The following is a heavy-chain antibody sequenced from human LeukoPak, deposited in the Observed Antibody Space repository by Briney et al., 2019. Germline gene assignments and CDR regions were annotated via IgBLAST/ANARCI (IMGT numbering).Heavy chain of an antibody. D-gene: IGHD1-26*01. CDR2: IYHSGST. Sequence: SETLSLTCTVSGGSISSSSYYWGWIRQPPGKGLEWIGSIYHSGSTYYNPSLKSRVTISVDTSKNQFSLKLSSVTAADTAVYYCARNIVGAFDYWGQGTLVTVSS. V-gene: IGHV4-39*07. CDR1: GGSISSSSYY. J-gene: IGHJ4*02. CDR3: ARNIVGAFDY.